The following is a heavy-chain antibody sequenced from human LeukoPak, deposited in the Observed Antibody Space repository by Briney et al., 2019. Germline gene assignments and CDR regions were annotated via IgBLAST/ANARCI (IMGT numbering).Heavy chain of an antibody. CDR2: ISGSGGST. CDR3: AKPYSGSYYFDY. D-gene: IGHD1-26*01. J-gene: IGHJ4*02. Sequence: GGSLRLSCAASGFTFSSYAMSWVRQAPGKGLEWVSGISGSGGSTYYADSVKGRFTISRDNSKNKVYLQMSSLRAEDTAVHYCAKPYSGSYYFDYWGQGTLVTVSS. V-gene: IGHV3-23*01. CDR1: GFTFSSYA.